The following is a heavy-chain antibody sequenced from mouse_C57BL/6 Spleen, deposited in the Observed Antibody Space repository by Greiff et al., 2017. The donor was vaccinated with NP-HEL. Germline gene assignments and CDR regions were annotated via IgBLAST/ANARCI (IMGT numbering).Heavy chain of an antibody. CDR1: GFSLTSYG. J-gene: IGHJ3*01. V-gene: IGHV2-5*01. CDR3: AKRGSSYEGFAY. Sequence: VKLQESGPGLVQPSQSLSITCTVSGFSLTSYGVHWVRQSPGKGLEWLGVIWRGGSTDYNAAFMSRLSITKDNSKSQVFFKMNSLQADDTAIYYCAKRGSSYEGFAYWGQGTLVTVSA. D-gene: IGHD1-1*01. CDR2: IWRGGST.